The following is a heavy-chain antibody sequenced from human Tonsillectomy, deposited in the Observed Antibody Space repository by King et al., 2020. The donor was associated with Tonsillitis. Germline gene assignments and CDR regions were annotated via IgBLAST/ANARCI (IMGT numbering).Heavy chain of an antibody. Sequence: VQLVESGGGVVQPGRSLRISCAASGFTFSSYAMHWVRQTPGKGLEWVAFISYDGTNKYCADSVKGRFTISRDNSKNTLDLQMNSLRAEDTAVYYCARRDGALEYFYYVMDGLGQGTTFIVFS. J-gene: IGHJ6*02. V-gene: IGHV3-30-3*01. D-gene: IGHD4-17*01. CDR1: GFTFSSYA. CDR3: ARRDGALEYFYYVMDG. CDR2: ISYDGTNK.